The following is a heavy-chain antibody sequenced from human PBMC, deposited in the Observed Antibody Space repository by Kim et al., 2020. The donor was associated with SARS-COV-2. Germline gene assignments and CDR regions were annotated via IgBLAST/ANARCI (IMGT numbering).Heavy chain of an antibody. CDR3: ARLVSENSAVEY. J-gene: IGHJ4*02. Sequence: SETLSLTCTVSGDSISRSSNYWGWIRQPPGKGLEWIGSINYSGNTYYNPSLKSRVTISVDTSKNQFSLKMRSVTAADTAVYYCARLVSENSAVEYWGQGTLVT. CDR1: GDSISRSSNY. CDR2: INYSGNT. V-gene: IGHV4-39*01.